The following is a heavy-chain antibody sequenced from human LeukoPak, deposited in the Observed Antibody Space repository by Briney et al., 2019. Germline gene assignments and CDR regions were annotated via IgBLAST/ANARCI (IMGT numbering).Heavy chain of an antibody. D-gene: IGHD3-10*01. CDR2: IYYSRGM. CDR3: ARNSSSTVCAHQTCINAEYFDY. V-gene: IGHV4-59*08. Sequence: SATLYLTCTVSGGSISGYSWSWIRQPPGQGLEWTGYIYYSRGMGYDPSLKSRLSMSGDTSKNPCSLRLSSVTAADTAVYYCARNSSSTVCAHQTCINAEYFDYWGQGTLVTVSS. J-gene: IGHJ4*02. CDR1: GGSISGYS.